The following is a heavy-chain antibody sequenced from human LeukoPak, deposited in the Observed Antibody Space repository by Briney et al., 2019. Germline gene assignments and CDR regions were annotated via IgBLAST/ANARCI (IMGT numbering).Heavy chain of an antibody. Sequence: GGSLRLSCAASGFTFSTYSMNWVRQAPGKGLDWVSSISSTGSHIYYADSVKGRFTISRDNAKNSLYLQMNSLRAEDTALYYCARAPEWLIFDYWGQGTLVTVSS. CDR1: GFTFSTYS. V-gene: IGHV3-21*04. CDR3: ARAPEWLIFDY. D-gene: IGHD6-19*01. J-gene: IGHJ4*02. CDR2: ISSTGSHI.